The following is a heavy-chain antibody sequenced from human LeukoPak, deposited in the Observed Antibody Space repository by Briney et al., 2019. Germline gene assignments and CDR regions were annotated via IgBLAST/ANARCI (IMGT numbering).Heavy chain of an antibody. Sequence: GASVKVSCKASGYTFTDYYMHWVRQAPGQGLEWMGWVNPNNGGTNYAQKFQGRVTMTRDTSISTAYMELSRLRSDDTAVYYCARDEGEWKLLDWFDPWGQGTLVTVFS. V-gene: IGHV1-2*02. D-gene: IGHD1-26*01. CDR3: ARDEGEWKLLDWFDP. CDR2: VNPNNGGT. CDR1: GYTFTDYY. J-gene: IGHJ5*02.